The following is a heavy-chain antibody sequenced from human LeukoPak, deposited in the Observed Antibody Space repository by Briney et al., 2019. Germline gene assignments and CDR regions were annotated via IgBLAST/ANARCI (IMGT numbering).Heavy chain of an antibody. Sequence: PGGSLRLSCAASGFTFTVYSMTWVRQAPGKGLEWISHISAASHGIYYADSVKGRLTVSRDNAKNSVFLLLTSLRPEDTAVYYCARGEWHQDGIGYNRFDNWGQGALVTVSS. CDR3: ARGEWHQDGIGYNRFDN. D-gene: IGHD3-3*01. V-gene: IGHV3-48*01. CDR2: ISAASHGI. CDR1: GFTFTVYS. J-gene: IGHJ4*02.